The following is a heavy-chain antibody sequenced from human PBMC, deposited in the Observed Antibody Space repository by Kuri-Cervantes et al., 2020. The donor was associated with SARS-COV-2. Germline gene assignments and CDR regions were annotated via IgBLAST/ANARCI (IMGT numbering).Heavy chain of an antibody. CDR3: ARDGGGRPTHSDY. J-gene: IGHJ4*02. V-gene: IGHV3-21*01. Sequence: GGSLRLSCAASGFTFSSYGMNWVRQAPGKGLEYVSSISSSSSYIYHADSVKGRFTISRDNAKNSLHLQMNSLRAEDTAVYYCARDGGGRPTHSDYWGQGTLVTVSS. CDR1: GFTFSSYG. CDR2: ISSSSSYI. D-gene: IGHD2-15*01.